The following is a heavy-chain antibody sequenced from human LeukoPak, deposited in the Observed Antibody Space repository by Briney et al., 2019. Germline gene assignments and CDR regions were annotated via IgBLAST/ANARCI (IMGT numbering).Heavy chain of an antibody. D-gene: IGHD6-13*01. CDR2: IYYSGST. Sequence: SSETLSLTCTVSGGSISSYYWSWIRQPPGKGLEWIGYIYYSGSTYYNPSLKSRVTISVDTSKNQFSLKLSSVTAADTAVYYCARVVAAAGTDFDIWGQGTMVTVSS. V-gene: IGHV4-59*12. J-gene: IGHJ3*02. CDR1: GGSISSYY. CDR3: ARVVAAAGTDFDI.